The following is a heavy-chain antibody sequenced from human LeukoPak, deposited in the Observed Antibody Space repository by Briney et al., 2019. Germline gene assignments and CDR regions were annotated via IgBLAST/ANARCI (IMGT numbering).Heavy chain of an antibody. CDR1: GFTFSSYS. V-gene: IGHV3-21*01. J-gene: IGHJ3*02. CDR2: ISSSSSYI. Sequence: GGSLRLSCAASGFTFSSYSMNWVRQAPGKGLEWVSSISSSSSYIYYADSVKGRFTISRDNAKNSLYLQMNSLRAEDTAVYYCAREDGVPAALGDAFDIWGQGTMVTVSS. CDR3: AREDGVPAALGDAFDI. D-gene: IGHD2-2*01.